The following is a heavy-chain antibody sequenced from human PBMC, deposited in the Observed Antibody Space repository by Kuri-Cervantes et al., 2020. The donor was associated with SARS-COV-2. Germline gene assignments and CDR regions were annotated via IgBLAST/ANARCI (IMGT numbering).Heavy chain of an antibody. D-gene: IGHD1-1*01. J-gene: IGHJ5*02. CDR1: GYTFTSYD. CDR2: MNPNSGNT. V-gene: IGHV1-8*03. Sequence: ASVKVSCKASGYTFTSYDINWVRQATGQGLEWMGWMNPNSGNTGYAQKFQGRVTITRNTSISTAYMELSSLRSEDTAVYYCARGLFSILWTQNNWFDPWGQGTPVTVSS. CDR3: ARGLFSILWTQNNWFDP.